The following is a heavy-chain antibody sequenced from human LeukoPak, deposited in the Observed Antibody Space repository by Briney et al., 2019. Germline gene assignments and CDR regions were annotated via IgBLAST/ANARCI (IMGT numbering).Heavy chain of an antibody. Sequence: SETLSLTCTVSGGSISSYYWSWIRQPPGKGLEWIGYIYYSVTTNYNPSLKSRVTISVDTSKNQFSLKLTSVTAADTAVYYCARDVFWRGSDYWGQGTLVTVSS. V-gene: IGHV4-59*01. J-gene: IGHJ4*02. D-gene: IGHD3-3*01. CDR3: ARDVFWRGSDY. CDR1: GGSISSYY. CDR2: IYYSVTT.